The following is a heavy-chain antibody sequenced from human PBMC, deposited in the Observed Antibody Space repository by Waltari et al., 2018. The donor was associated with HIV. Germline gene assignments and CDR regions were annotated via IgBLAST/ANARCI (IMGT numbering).Heavy chain of an antibody. CDR3: ARDPIAAAGRNYYGMDV. J-gene: IGHJ6*02. Sequence: QVKLQESGPGLVTPSATLSPTCSAPGGSLRSYFWRWIRQPAGKGLEWIGRIYTSGSTNYNPSLKSRVTMSVDTSKKQFSLKLSSVTAADTAVYYWARDPIAAAGRNYYGMDVWGQGTTVTVSS. V-gene: IGHV4-4*07. CDR1: GGSLRSYF. D-gene: IGHD6-13*01. CDR2: IYTSGST.